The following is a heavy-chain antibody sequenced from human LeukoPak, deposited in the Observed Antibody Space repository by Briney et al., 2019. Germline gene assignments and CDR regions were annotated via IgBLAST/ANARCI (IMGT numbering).Heavy chain of an antibody. V-gene: IGHV4-31*03. CDR1: GGSISSGGYY. CDR2: IYYSGTT. J-gene: IGHJ3*02. Sequence: SETLSLTCTVSGGSISSGGYYWRWIRQHPGKGLEWIGYIYYSGTTYYNPSLQSRVTISVDTSKNHFSLKLSSVTAADTAVYYCAREEVPHGFDIWGQGTMVTVSS. CDR3: AREEVPHGFDI.